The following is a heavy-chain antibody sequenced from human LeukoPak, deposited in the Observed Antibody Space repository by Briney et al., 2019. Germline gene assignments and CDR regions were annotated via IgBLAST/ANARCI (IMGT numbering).Heavy chain of an antibody. CDR1: VFTFSSNV. D-gene: IGHD2-15*01. CDR2: IFGDGNKA. CDR3: AKDIVFLFGDP. Sequence: GGSLRLSCAASVFTFSSNVTNWVREVPGRGLEWVSPIFGDGNKAYYAGSVKGRFAISRDNSQNTLYLQMNSLRAEYTSINYCAKDIVFLFGDPWGQGALVTVSS. V-gene: IGHV3-23*01. J-gene: IGHJ5*02.